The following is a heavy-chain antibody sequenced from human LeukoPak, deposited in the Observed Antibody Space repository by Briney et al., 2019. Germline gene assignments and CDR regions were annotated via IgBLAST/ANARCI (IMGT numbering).Heavy chain of an antibody. D-gene: IGHD3-10*01. Sequence: PSETLSLTCTVSGGSISSYYWSWIRQPPGKGLEWIGYIYYSGSTNYNPSLKSRVTISVDTSKNQFSLKLSSVTAADMAVYYCARDRISYGLAYFDYWGQGTLVTVSS. CDR3: ARDRISYGLAYFDY. CDR1: GGSISSYY. J-gene: IGHJ4*02. CDR2: IYYSGST. V-gene: IGHV4-59*01.